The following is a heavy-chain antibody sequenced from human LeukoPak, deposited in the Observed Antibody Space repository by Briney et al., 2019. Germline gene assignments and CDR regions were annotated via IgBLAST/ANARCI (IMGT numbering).Heavy chain of an antibody. V-gene: IGHV3-49*04. Sequence: PGGSLRLSCSASGFTFGGYATSWVRQAPGKGLEWISFIRSKAYGGATEYAASVKGRFTISRDDSKSIAYLQMNSLKTEDTAVYYCARGGATDYWGQGTLVTVSS. CDR1: GFTFGGYA. CDR3: ARGGATDY. J-gene: IGHJ4*02. D-gene: IGHD1-26*01. CDR2: IRSKAYGGAT.